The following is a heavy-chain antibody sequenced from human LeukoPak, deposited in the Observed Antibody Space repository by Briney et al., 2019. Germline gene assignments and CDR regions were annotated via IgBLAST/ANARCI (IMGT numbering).Heavy chain of an antibody. D-gene: IGHD1-26*01. V-gene: IGHV4-61*02. CDR1: GGSISSGSYY. CDR2: IYTSGST. CDR3: ARAGELYNWFDP. Sequence: SETLSLTCTVSGGSISSGSYYWSWIRQPAGKGLEWIGRIYTSGSTNYNPSLKSRVTISVDTSKNQFSLKLSSVTAADTAVYYCARAGELYNWFDPWGQGTLVTVSS. J-gene: IGHJ5*02.